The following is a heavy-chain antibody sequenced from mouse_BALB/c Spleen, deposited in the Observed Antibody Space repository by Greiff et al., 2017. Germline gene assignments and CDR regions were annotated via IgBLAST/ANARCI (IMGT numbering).Heavy chain of an antibody. CDR1: GYTFTSYW. J-gene: IGHJ4*01. V-gene: IGHV1-7*01. D-gene: IGHD3-1*01. CDR3: ARLHSSGYVDY. CDR2: INPSTGYT. Sequence: VQLQQSRAELAKPGASVKMSCKASGYTFTSYWMHWVKQRPGQGLEWIGYINPSTGYTEYNQKFKDKATLTADKSSSTAYMQLSSLTSEDSAVYYCARLHSSGYVDYWGQGTSVTVSS.